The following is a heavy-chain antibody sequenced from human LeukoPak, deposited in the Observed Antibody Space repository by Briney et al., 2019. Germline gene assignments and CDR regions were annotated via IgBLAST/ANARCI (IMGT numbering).Heavy chain of an antibody. CDR3: ARVKRDCSGGSCYSYDY. D-gene: IGHD2-15*01. V-gene: IGHV3-23*01. CDR2: ISGNGDIT. J-gene: IGHJ4*02. CDR1: RFTFNTYA. Sequence: GSLRLSCAASRFTFNTYAVNWVRPAPGKGLEWVSAISGNGDITYYADSVRGRFTISRDNSKNTLYLQMNSLRAEDTAVYYCARVKRDCSGGSCYSYDYWGQGTLVTVSS.